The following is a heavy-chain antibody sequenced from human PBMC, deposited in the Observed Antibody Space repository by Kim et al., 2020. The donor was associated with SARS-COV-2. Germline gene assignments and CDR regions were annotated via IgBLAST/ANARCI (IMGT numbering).Heavy chain of an antibody. CDR2: IKSKTDGGTT. CDR1: GFTFSNAW. D-gene: IGHD6-13*01. CDR3: TTEDPLDSSSWYAGY. J-gene: IGHJ4*02. Sequence: GGSLRLSCAASGFTFSNAWMSWVRQAPGKGLEWVGRIKSKTDGGTTDYAAPVKGRFTISRDDSKNTLYLQMNSLKTEDTAVYYCTTEDPLDSSSWYAGYWGQGTLVTVSS. V-gene: IGHV3-15*01.